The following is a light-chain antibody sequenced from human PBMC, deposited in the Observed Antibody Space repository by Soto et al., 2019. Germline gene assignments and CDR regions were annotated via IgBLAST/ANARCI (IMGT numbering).Light chain of an antibody. CDR2: DIF. V-gene: IGKV3D-15*01. Sequence: EIVLTQSPATLSVSPGERATLSCRASQSVGSDLAWYQQKPGQAPRIVIYDIFTRDTGVPTRISGSGSGTEFTLTISRLQSEDFEVYYCQQYNSWPLTFGGGTKVDIK. CDR1: QSVGSD. J-gene: IGKJ4*01. CDR3: QQYNSWPLT.